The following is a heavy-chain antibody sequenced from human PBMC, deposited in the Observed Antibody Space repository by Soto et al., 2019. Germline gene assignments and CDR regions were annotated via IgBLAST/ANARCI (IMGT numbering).Heavy chain of an antibody. V-gene: IGHV1-69*12. D-gene: IGHD6-13*01. J-gene: IGHJ4*02. CDR3: ASSYGYSSSWLGATDY. CDR2: IIPIFGTA. CDR1: GGTFSSYA. Sequence: QVQLVQSGAEVKKPGSSVKVSCKASGGTFSSYAISWVRQAPGQGLEWRGGIIPIFGTANYAQKFQGRVTITADESTSTAYMELSSLRSEDTAVYYCASSYGYSSSWLGATDYWGQGTLVTVSS.